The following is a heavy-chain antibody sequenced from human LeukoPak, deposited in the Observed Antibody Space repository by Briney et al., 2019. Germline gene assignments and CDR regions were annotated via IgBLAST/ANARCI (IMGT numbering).Heavy chain of an antibody. CDR2: IYPGDSDA. CDR3: ARLGAVWFGEVGKKAFDI. CDR1: GYSFTSYW. D-gene: IGHD3-10*01. Sequence: GESLKISCKGSGYSFTSYWIGWVRQMPGKGLEWMGIIYPGDSDARYSPSFQGQVTISADKSISTAYLQWSSLKASDTAMYYCARLGAVWFGEVGKKAFDIWGQGTMVTVSS. V-gene: IGHV5-51*01. J-gene: IGHJ3*02.